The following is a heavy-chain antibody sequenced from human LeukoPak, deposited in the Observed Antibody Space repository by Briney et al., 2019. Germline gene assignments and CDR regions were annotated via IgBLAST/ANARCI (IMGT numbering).Heavy chain of an antibody. Sequence: GGSLRLSCVASGFSFSTYAMNWVRQAPGKGLEWVSSISNSGSYIYYADSVKGRFTISRDDAKKSVYLQMNSLRAEDSAVYYCARRPYTYYEYYFYHAMDVWGQGTTVTVSS. CDR2: ISNSGSYI. CDR1: GFSFSTYA. J-gene: IGHJ6*02. D-gene: IGHD3-22*01. V-gene: IGHV3-21*01. CDR3: ARRPYTYYEYYFYHAMDV.